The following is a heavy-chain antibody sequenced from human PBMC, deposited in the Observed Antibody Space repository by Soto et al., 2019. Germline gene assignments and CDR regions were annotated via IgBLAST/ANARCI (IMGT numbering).Heavy chain of an antibody. CDR2: ISYDGSNK. CDR1: GFTFSSYA. Sequence: GGSLRLSCAASGFTFSSYAMHWVRQAPGKGLEWVAVISYDGSNKYYADSVKGRFTISRDNSKNMLYLQMNSLRAEDTAVYYCARGRPGYSYGDGLDYWGQGTLVTVSS. D-gene: IGHD5-18*01. V-gene: IGHV3-30-3*01. J-gene: IGHJ4*02. CDR3: ARGRPGYSYGDGLDY.